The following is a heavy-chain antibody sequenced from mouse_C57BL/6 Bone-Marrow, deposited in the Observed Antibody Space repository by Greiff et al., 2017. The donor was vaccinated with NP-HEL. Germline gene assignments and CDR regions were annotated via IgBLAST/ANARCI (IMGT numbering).Heavy chain of an antibody. CDR1: GFTFSDYG. CDR2: ISRGSSTI. CDR3: ARQVFYGSSSHYYAMDY. J-gene: IGHJ4*01. Sequence: EVHLVESGGGLVKPGGSLKLSCAASGFTFSDYGMHWVRQAPEKGLEWVAYISRGSSTIYYADTVKGRFTISRDNAKNTLFLQMTSLRSEDTAMYYCARQVFYGSSSHYYAMDYWGQGTSVTVTS. D-gene: IGHD1-1*01. V-gene: IGHV5-17*01.